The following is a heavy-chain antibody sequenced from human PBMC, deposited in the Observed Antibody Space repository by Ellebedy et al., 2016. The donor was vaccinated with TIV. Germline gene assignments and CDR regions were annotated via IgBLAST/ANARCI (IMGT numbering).Heavy chain of an antibody. J-gene: IGHJ3*02. V-gene: IGHV4-39*07. D-gene: IGHD2-2*01. CDR2: VDSGGTT. CDR3: ARGLGYCPNNSCLDAFDI. Sequence: MPSETLSLTCTVPGDSIRSGRYYWGWIRQPPGKGLEWIGSVDSGGTTYYNPSLRSRVTISLDTSSNHFSLNLRSVTAADTAVYYCARGLGYCPNNSCLDAFDIWGRGTMVTVSS. CDR1: GDSIRSGRYY.